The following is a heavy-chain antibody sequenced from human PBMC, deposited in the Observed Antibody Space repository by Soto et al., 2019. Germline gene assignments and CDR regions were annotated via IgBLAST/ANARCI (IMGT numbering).Heavy chain of an antibody. D-gene: IGHD3-10*01. CDR3: AKDVRPPYYYGSGSFLPFDY. CDR2: ISGSGGST. Sequence: HPGGSLRLSCAASGFTFSSYAMSWVRQAPGKGLEWVSAISGSGGSTYYADSVKGRFTISRDNSKNTLYQQMNSLRAEDTAVYYCAKDVRPPYYYGSGSFLPFDYWGQGTLVTVSS. J-gene: IGHJ4*02. CDR1: GFTFSSYA. V-gene: IGHV3-23*01.